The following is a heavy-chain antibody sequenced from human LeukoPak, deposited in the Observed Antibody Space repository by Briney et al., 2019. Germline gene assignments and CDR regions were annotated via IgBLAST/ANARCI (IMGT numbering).Heavy chain of an antibody. V-gene: IGHV3-23*01. J-gene: IGHJ5*02. D-gene: IGHD6-19*01. CDR2: ISGSGGST. Sequence: GGSLRLSCAASGFTFRSYAMSWVRQAPGKGLAWVSVISGSGGSTDYADSVKGRFTISRDNSKNTLYLPMNSLRAEDTAVYYCSRDTDSRGWYEDTWFDPWGQGTLVTVSS. CDR3: SRDTDSRGWYEDTWFDP. CDR1: GFTFRSYA.